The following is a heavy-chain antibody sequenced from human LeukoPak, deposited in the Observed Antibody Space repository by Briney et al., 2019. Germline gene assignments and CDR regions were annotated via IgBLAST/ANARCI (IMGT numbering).Heavy chain of an antibody. V-gene: IGHV4-34*01. Sequence: SETLSLTCAVYGGSFSGYYWSWIRQPPGKGLEWIGEINHSGSTNYNPSLKSRVTISVDTSKNQFSLKLSSVTAANTAVYYCARGPGDLLLWFGPSDYWGQGTLVTVSS. D-gene: IGHD3-10*01. CDR1: GGSFSGYY. CDR3: ARGPGDLLLWFGPSDY. CDR2: INHSGST. J-gene: IGHJ4*02.